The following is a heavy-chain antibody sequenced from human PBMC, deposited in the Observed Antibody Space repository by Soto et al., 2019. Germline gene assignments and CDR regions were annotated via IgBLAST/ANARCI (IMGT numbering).Heavy chain of an antibody. CDR1: GGSISSGGYS. CDR3: ARWARSTYYGDYPFDY. CDR2: IYHSGST. V-gene: IGHV4-30-2*01. D-gene: IGHD4-17*01. Sequence: SSETLSLTCAVSGGSISSGGYSWSWIRQPPGKGLEWIGYIYHSGSTYYNPSLKSRVTISVDRSKNQFSLKLSSVTAADTAVYYCARWARSTYYGDYPFDYWGQGTLVTVSS. J-gene: IGHJ4*02.